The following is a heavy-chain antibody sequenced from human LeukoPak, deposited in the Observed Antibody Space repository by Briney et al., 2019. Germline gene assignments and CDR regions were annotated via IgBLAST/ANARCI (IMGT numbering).Heavy chain of an antibody. Sequence: GGSLRLSCTASGFSFSGHWMHWPRQLPGKGLVWFSRISPTGSTTSYADSVKGRFTVSRDNAKNTLYLQVNNLRAEDTAVYYCARGPNSNWSGLDFWGQGTLLTVSS. CDR1: GFSFSGHW. CDR3: ARGPNSNWSGLDF. CDR2: ISPTGSTT. V-gene: IGHV3-74*01. D-gene: IGHD6-6*01. J-gene: IGHJ4*02.